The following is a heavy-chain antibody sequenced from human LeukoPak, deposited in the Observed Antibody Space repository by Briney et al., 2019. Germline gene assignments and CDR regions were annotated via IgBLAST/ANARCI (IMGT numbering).Heavy chain of an antibody. Sequence: GGSLRLSCAASGFTFSSYSMNWVRQAPGKGLEWVSSISSSSSYIYYADSVKGRFTISRDNAKNSLYLQMNSLRAEDTAVYYCARDQESRYDFWSGYDYWGQGTLVTVSS. CDR1: GFTFSSYS. V-gene: IGHV3-21*01. CDR3: ARDQESRYDFWSGYDY. CDR2: ISSSSSYI. J-gene: IGHJ4*02. D-gene: IGHD3-3*01.